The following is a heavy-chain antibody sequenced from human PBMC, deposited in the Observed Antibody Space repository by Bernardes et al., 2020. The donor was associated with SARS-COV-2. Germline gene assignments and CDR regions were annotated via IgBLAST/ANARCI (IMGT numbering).Heavy chain of an antibody. CDR2: ISGSGGST. CDR3: AKDGTPSGSYGDAFDI. D-gene: IGHD1-26*01. J-gene: IGHJ3*02. CDR1: GFTVSSNY. Sequence: GGSLRLSCAASGFTVSSNYMGWVRQAPGKGLEWVSAISGSGGSTYYADSVKGRFTISRDNSKNTLYLQMNSLRAEDTAVYYCAKDGTPSGSYGDAFDIWGQGTMVTVSS. V-gene: IGHV3-23*01.